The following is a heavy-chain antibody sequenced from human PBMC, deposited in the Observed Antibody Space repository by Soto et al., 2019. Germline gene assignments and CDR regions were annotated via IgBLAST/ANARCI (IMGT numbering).Heavy chain of an antibody. CDR1: GFTFNSHE. V-gene: IGHV3-48*03. CDR3: ARSWGLYCSSSRCYRPWFDP. D-gene: IGHD2-2*01. J-gene: IGHJ5*02. CDR2: ISSSGGSI. Sequence: EVQLVESGGGLVQPGGSLRLSCAGSGFTFNSHEMTWVRQAPGKGLEWISSISSSGGSIYYADSVKGRFTVSRDNAKNSLYLKMNSLRAEDTAVYYCARSWGLYCSSSRCYRPWFDPWGRGTLVTVSS.